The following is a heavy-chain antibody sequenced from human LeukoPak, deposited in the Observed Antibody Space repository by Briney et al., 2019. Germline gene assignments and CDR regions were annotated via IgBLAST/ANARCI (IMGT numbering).Heavy chain of an antibody. CDR3: ARGFPPRRNYDSSGYYSYFFDY. CDR1: GYTFTDYY. D-gene: IGHD3-22*01. V-gene: IGHV1-18*04. CDR2: ISAYNGNT. J-gene: IGHJ4*02. Sequence: ASVKVSCKASGYTFTDYYMHWVRQAPGQGLEWMGWISAYNGNTNYAQKLQGRVTMTTDTSTSTAYLDLRSLRSDDTAVYYCARGFPPRRNYDSSGYYSYFFDYWGQGTLVTVSS.